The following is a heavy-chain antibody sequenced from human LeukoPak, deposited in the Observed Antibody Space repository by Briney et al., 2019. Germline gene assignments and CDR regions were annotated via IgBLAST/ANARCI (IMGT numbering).Heavy chain of an antibody. CDR3: AGLVGRYSSGLYYYYFDY. V-gene: IGHV4-4*02. D-gene: IGHD3-22*01. CDR2: MYLSGTT. Sequence: PSETLSLTCTVPGDSINSLDLWSWVRQPPGKGLEWIGEMYLSGTTHSTPSVKSRVTISIDKSKNQFFLNLSSVTAADTAVYYCAGLVGRYSSGLYYYYFDYWGQGTLVTVSS. J-gene: IGHJ4*02. CDR1: GDSINSLDL.